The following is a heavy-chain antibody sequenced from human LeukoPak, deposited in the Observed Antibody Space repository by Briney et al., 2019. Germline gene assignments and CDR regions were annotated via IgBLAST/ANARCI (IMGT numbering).Heavy chain of an antibody. V-gene: IGHV4-59*08. CDR3: ARREHSSGWFHFDY. Sequence: SETLSLTCTVSGGSISSYYWSWIRQPPGKGLEWIGYISYSGSTNYNPSLKSRVTISVDTSKNQFSLKLSSVTAADTAVYYCARREHSSGWFHFDYWGQGTLVTVSS. CDR2: ISYSGST. J-gene: IGHJ4*02. CDR1: GGSISSYY. D-gene: IGHD6-19*01.